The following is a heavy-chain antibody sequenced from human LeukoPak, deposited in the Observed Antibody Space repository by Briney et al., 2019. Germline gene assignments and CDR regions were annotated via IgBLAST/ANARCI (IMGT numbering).Heavy chain of an antibody. Sequence: PSETLSPTCTVSGGSISGYYWSWIRQPPGKGLEWIGYIYYSGHTNYNPSLKGRVTISVDTSKNQFSLKLISVTAADTAVYYCARPGQWLDVGTRDYYYGMDVWGQGTTVTVSS. D-gene: IGHD6-19*01. CDR2: IYYSGHT. V-gene: IGHV4-59*08. CDR1: GGSISGYY. CDR3: ARPGQWLDVGTRDYYYGMDV. J-gene: IGHJ6*02.